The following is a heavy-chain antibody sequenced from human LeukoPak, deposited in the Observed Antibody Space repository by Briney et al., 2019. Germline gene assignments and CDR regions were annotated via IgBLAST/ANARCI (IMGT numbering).Heavy chain of an antibody. CDR1: GFTFSSSL. D-gene: IGHD3-3*01. CDR2: IKEDGSEK. CDR3: AKARFSGMGGILS. Sequence: GGSLRLSCAASGFTFSSSLMSWVRQAPGKGLEWVANIKEDGSEKYYVDSVKGRFTISRDNAKNSLYLQMSSLRAEDTAVYYCAKARFSGMGGILSWGQGTMVTVSS. V-gene: IGHV3-7*04. J-gene: IGHJ3*01.